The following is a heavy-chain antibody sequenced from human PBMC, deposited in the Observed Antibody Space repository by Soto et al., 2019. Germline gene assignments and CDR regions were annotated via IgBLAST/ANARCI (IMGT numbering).Heavy chain of an antibody. V-gene: IGHV1-69*13. CDR1: GYTFTSYG. D-gene: IGHD3-22*01. J-gene: IGHJ4*02. CDR2: ISPIFGTA. CDR3: ARLGYYDSSGYTLDGY. Sequence: SVKVSCKASGYTFTSYGISWVRQAPGQGLEWMGGISPIFGTANYAQKFQGRVTITADESTSTAYMELSSLRSEDTAVYYCARLGYYDSSGYTLDGYWGQGTLVTVSS.